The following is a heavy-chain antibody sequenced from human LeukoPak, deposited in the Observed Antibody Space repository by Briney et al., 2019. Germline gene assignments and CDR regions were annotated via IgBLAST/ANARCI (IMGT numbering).Heavy chain of an antibody. V-gene: IGHV3-74*01. Sequence: GGSLRLSCAASGFTFNNYWMHWVRQAPGKGLVWVSCIKSDGSSTTYADSVKGRFTISRDNAKNTLYLQMNSLRAEDTAVYYCARDLSYSLEYWGQGTLVTVSS. CDR1: GFTFNNYW. D-gene: IGHD3-10*01. J-gene: IGHJ4*02. CDR2: IKSDGSST. CDR3: ARDLSYSLEY.